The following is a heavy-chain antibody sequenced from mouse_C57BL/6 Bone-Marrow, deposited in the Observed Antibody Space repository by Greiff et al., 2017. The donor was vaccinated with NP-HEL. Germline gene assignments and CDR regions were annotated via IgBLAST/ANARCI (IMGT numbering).Heavy chain of an antibody. V-gene: IGHV1-7*01. Sequence: QVQLKQSGAELAKPGASVKLSCKASGYTFSSYWMHWVKQRPGQGLEWIGYINPSSGYTKYNQKFKDKATLTADKSSSTAYMQLSSLTYEDSAVYYCARDDGYYCGYFDYWGQGTTLTVSS. CDR3: ARDDGYYCGYFDY. CDR2: INPSSGYT. CDR1: GYTFSSYW. J-gene: IGHJ2*01. D-gene: IGHD2-3*01.